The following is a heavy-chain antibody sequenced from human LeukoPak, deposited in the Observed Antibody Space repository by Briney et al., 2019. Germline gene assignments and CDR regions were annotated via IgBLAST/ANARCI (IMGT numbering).Heavy chain of an antibody. Sequence: SETLSLTCTVSGDSISNNIYYWSWIRQPPGKGLEWIGYIYYSGSTNYNPSLKSRVTMSVDASKNHFSLKLSSVTAADTAVYYCARDRADYGDYVPWFDPWGQGTLVTVSS. CDR1: GDSISNNIYY. CDR3: ARDRADYGDYVPWFDP. D-gene: IGHD4-17*01. V-gene: IGHV4-61*03. J-gene: IGHJ5*02. CDR2: IYYSGST.